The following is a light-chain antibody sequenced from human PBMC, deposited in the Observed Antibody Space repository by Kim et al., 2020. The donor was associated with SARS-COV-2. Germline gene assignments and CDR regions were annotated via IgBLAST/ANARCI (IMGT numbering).Light chain of an antibody. CDR3: HSYDSSLSGWV. CDR1: SSNIGAGYD. J-gene: IGLJ3*02. CDR2: GNS. V-gene: IGLV1-40*01. Sequence: QRVTISCTGSSSNIGAGYDVHWYQQLPETAPKLLIYGNSNRPSGVPDRFSGSKSGTSASLAITGLQAEDEADYYCHSYDSSLSGWVFGGGTQLTVL.